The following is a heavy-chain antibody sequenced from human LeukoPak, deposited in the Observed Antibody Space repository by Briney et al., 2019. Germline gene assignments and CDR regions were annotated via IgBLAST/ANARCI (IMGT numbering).Heavy chain of an antibody. D-gene: IGHD5-12*01. CDR3: AKGGGYEAQYYYYYLDV. CDR1: GFTFSDYY. CDR2: ISSSGSTI. J-gene: IGHJ6*03. Sequence: GGSLRLSCAASGFTFSDYYMSWIRQAPGKGLEWISYISSSGSTIYYADSVKGRFTVSRDNSKNTLYLQMKSLRAEDTAVYYSAKGGGYEAQYYYYYLDVWGKGTTVTISS. V-gene: IGHV3-11*04.